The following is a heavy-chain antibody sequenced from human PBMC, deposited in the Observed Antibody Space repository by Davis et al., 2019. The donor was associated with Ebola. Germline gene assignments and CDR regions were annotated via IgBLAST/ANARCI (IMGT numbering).Heavy chain of an antibody. J-gene: IGHJ4*02. D-gene: IGHD3-16*01. Sequence: GESLKTSCAASGITSSYYSMNLLRPAPGKPQEWVSLITSTSDFTFYADPVKGLSTISRDNGQTSLYLQMNSLRVDDTAVYFCATDSDDEGAAMWGQGTLVTVSS. CDR2: ITSTSDFT. V-gene: IGHV3-21*01. CDR3: ATDSDDEGAAM. CDR1: GITSSYYS.